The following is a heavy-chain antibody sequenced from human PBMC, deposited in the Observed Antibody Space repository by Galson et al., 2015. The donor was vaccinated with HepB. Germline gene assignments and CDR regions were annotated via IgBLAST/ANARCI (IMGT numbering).Heavy chain of an antibody. CDR3: ATEGDTSTWYRY. D-gene: IGHD2-2*01. CDR2: IYWGDRT. CDR1: GFIVTRKY. J-gene: IGHJ1*01. V-gene: IGHV3-66*01. Sequence: SLRLSCAASGFIVTRKYMSWVRQAPGKGLEWVSSIYWGDRTDYGDSVKDRFTIPRDISTHTLYLQMNSLGVDDTALYYCATEGDTSTWYRYWGQGTLVSVSS.